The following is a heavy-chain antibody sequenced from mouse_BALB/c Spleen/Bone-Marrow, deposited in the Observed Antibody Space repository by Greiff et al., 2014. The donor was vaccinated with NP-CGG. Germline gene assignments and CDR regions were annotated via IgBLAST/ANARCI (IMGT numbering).Heavy chain of an antibody. CDR2: INPNNGGT. D-gene: IGHD2-3*01. CDR1: GYTFTEYT. CDR3: ARGWLLRHYFDY. J-gene: IGHJ2*01. V-gene: IGHV1-22*01. Sequence: VQLQQSGPELVKPGASVKISCKTSGYTFTEYTMHWVKQSHGKSLEWIGSINPNNGGTSYNQKFKGKATLAVDKSSSTAYMELCSLTSEDSAVYYCARGWLLRHYFDYWGHGTTLTVSS.